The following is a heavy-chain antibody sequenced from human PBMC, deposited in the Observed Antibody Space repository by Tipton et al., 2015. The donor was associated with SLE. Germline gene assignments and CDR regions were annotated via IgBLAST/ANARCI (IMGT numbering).Heavy chain of an antibody. Sequence: LRLSCTVSGGSVSSGSHYWSWIRQPPGKGLEWIGYIYYSGSTNYNPSLKSRVTISVDTSKNQFSLKLSSVTAADTAVYYCARDLSGEAAFDIWGQGTMVTVSS. V-gene: IGHV4-61*01. CDR2: IYYSGST. CDR3: ARDLSGEAAFDI. CDR1: GGSVSSGSHY. D-gene: IGHD7-27*01. J-gene: IGHJ3*02.